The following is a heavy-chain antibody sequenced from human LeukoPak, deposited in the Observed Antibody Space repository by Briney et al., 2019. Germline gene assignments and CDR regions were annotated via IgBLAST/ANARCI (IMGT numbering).Heavy chain of an antibody. Sequence: PGGSLRLSCAASGFTFSSYGMHWVRQAPGKGLEWVAFIRYDGSNKYYADSVKGRFTISRDNSKNTLYLQMNSLRAEDTAVYYCARYGSGSYQPDSYYYYMDVWGKGTTVTISS. V-gene: IGHV3-30*02. CDR2: IRYDGSNK. D-gene: IGHD3-10*01. CDR1: GFTFSSYG. J-gene: IGHJ6*03. CDR3: ARYGSGSYQPDSYYYYMDV.